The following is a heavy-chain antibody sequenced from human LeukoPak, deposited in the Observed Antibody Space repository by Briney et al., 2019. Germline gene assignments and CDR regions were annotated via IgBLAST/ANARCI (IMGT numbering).Heavy chain of an antibody. CDR1: GNYW. J-gene: IGHJ4*02. D-gene: IGHD2-2*01. CDR3: VSFYETY. Sequence: GGSLRLSCTASGNYWMHWVRQAPGKGLVWVSHINGDGSWTSYADSVKGRFTISKDNAKNTVYLQMNNLRAEDTAVYYCVSFYETYWGRGTLVTVSS. V-gene: IGHV3-74*01. CDR2: INGDGSWT.